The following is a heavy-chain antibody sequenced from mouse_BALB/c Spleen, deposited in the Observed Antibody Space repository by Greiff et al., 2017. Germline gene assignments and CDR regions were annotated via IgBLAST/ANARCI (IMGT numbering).Heavy chain of an antibody. CDR3: ARHVPYYFDY. CDR1: GFTFSSYG. V-gene: IGHV5-6*01. Sequence: VQLKESGGDLVKPGGSLKLSCAASGFTFSSYGMSWVRQTPDKRLEWVATISSGGSYTYYPDSVKGRFTISRDNAKNTLYLQMSSLKSEDTAMYYCARHVPYYFDYWGQGTTLTVSS. J-gene: IGHJ2*01. CDR2: ISSGGSYT.